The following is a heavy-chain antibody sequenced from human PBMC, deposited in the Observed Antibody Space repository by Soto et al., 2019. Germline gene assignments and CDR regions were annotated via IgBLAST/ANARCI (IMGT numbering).Heavy chain of an antibody. V-gene: IGHV3-30*18. Sequence: GGSLRLSCAASGFTFSSYGMHWVRQAPGKGLEWVAVISYDGSNKYYADSVKGRFTISRDNSKNTLYLQMNSLRAEDTAVYYCAKVQLHYGMDVWGQGTTVTVS. CDR3: AKVQLHYGMDV. J-gene: IGHJ6*02. CDR2: ISYDGSNK. CDR1: GFTFSSYG. D-gene: IGHD2-2*01.